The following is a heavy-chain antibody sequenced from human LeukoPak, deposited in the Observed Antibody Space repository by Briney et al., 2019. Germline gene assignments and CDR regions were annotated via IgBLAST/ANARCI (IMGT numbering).Heavy chain of an antibody. V-gene: IGHV1-69*01. D-gene: IGHD3-22*01. CDR2: IIPIFGTA. CDR3: ARLQPDDYYDSSGYNDY. Sequence: SVKVSCKASGGTFSSYAISWVRQAPGQGLEWMGGIIPIFGTANYAQKFQGRVTITADESTSTAYMELSSLRSEDTAVYYCARLQPDDYYDSSGYNDYWGQGTLVTVSA. CDR1: GGTFSSYA. J-gene: IGHJ4*02.